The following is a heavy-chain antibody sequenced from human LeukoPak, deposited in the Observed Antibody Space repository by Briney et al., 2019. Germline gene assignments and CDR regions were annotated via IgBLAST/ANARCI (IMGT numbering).Heavy chain of an antibody. V-gene: IGHV3-7*05. J-gene: IGHJ4*02. CDR3: ARGQMAGY. CDR1: GFPFSSYW. CDR2: IKPDGSEK. D-gene: IGHD5-24*01. Sequence: GGSVRLSCAASGFPFSSYWMSWVRQAPGKGLEWVANIKPDGSEKSYVDSVKGRFTISRDNAKNSLYLQMNSLRAEDTAVYYCARGQMAGYWGQGTLVTVSS.